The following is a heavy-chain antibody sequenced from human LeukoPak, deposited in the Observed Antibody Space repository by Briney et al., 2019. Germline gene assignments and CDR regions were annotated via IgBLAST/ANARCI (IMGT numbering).Heavy chain of an antibody. CDR1: GFTFSSYG. CDR2: IGYDGSNE. D-gene: IGHD3-10*01. CDR3: SRDRGVRGDIITDYLDQ. J-gene: IGHJ4*02. Sequence: PGTSLRLSCAASGFTFSSYGMHWVRQAPARGLEWVAVIGYDGSNEYYADSVKGRFTISRGDSKNTMYLQMNSLRAEDTAVYFCSRDRGVRGDIITDYLDQWGQGTLVTVSS. V-gene: IGHV3-33*01.